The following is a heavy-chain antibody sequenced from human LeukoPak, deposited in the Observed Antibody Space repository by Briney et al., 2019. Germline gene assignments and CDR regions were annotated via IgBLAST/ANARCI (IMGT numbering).Heavy chain of an antibody. D-gene: IGHD2-2*01. Sequence: ASVKVSCKASGYTFTSYYMHWARQAPGQGLEWMGIINPSGGSTSYAQKFQGRVTMTRDTSTSTVYMELSSLRSEDTAVYYCARDPGGVVPAAAHDYWGQGTLVTVSS. CDR2: INPSGGST. CDR3: ARDPGGVVPAAAHDY. V-gene: IGHV1-46*01. J-gene: IGHJ4*02. CDR1: GYTFTSYY.